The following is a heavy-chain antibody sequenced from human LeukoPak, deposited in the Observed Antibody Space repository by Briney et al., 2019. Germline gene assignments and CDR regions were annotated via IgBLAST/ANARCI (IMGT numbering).Heavy chain of an antibody. D-gene: IGHD3-22*01. CDR3: ARLGYYYDSSGYRDAFDI. J-gene: IGHJ3*02. V-gene: IGHV5-51*01. Sequence: GESLKISCKGSGYSFTSYWIGWVRQMPGKGLEWMGIIYPGDSDTRYSPSFQGQVTISADKSISTAYLQWSSLKASDTAMYYCARLGYYYDSSGYRDAFDIWGQGTMVTVSS. CDR2: IYPGDSDT. CDR1: GYSFTSYW.